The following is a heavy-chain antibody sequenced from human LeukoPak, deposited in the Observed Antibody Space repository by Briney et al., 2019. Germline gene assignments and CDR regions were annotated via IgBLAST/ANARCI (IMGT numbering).Heavy chain of an antibody. D-gene: IGHD3-22*01. V-gene: IGHV4-61*05. Sequence: SETLSLTCTVSGDSISSSTYYWGWIRQPPGKGLEWIGYIYYSGSTNYNPSLKSRVTISVDTSKNQFSLKLSSVTAADTAVYYCARGPYSYDSSGAFDIWGQGTMVTVSS. CDR2: IYYSGST. J-gene: IGHJ3*02. CDR3: ARGPYSYDSSGAFDI. CDR1: GDSISSSTYY.